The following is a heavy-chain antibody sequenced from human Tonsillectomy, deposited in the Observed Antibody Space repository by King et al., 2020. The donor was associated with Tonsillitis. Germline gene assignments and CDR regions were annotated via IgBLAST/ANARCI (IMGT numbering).Heavy chain of an antibody. D-gene: IGHD3-10*01. CDR1: GFTFWGYG. CDR3: LIGSPSDGMDV. Sequence: VQLVESGGGVVPPGMSLRLSCLASGFTFWGYGVHWVRQAPDKGLEWVAVISYDGSIKYYADSVRGRFTISRDNSKNTLYLQMDSLRLEDTAVYYCLIGSPSDGMDVWGQGTTVIVSS. J-gene: IGHJ6*02. CDR2: ISYDGSIK. V-gene: IGHV3-30*03.